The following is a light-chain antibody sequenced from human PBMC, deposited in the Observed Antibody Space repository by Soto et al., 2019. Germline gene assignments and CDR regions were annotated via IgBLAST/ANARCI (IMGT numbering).Light chain of an antibody. Sequence: QCALTQPASVSGTPGQSITISSTGTKSDVGKYDFVSWYQHYPDKAPKFIIYEVNKRPSGVSHRFSGSKSGSTASLTISGLQAEDEAHYYCCSYTSSETVVFGGGTKVTVL. CDR2: EVN. V-gene: IGLV2-23*02. J-gene: IGLJ3*02. CDR3: CSYTSSETVV. CDR1: KSDVGKYDF.